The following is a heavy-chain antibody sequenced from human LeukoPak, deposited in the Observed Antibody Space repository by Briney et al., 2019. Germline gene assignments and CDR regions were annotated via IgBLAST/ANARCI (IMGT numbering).Heavy chain of an antibody. CDR3: ARSHYYGSGIKNLDYDH. J-gene: IGHJ4*02. D-gene: IGHD3-10*01. CDR1: GFTFSYFW. CDR2: INGDGSST. Sequence: GGSLRLSCAASGFTFSYFWMHWVRHAPGKGLVWVSRINGDGSSTTYADSVKGRFTISRDNAKNTLYLHMNSLRAEDTAVYYCARSHYYGSGIKNLDYDHWGQGTLVTVSS. V-gene: IGHV3-74*01.